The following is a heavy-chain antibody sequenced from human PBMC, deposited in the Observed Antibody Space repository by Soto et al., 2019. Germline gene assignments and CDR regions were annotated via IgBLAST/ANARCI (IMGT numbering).Heavy chain of an antibody. CDR2: INAGNGNT. Sequence: QVQLVQSGAEVKKPGASVKVSCKASGYTFTSYAMHWVRQAPGQRLEWMGWINAGNGNTKYSQKFQGRVTITRDTSASTAYMELSSLRSEDTAVYYCAKGFRSSWDQIDAFDFWGQGTMVTVSS. D-gene: IGHD6-13*01. V-gene: IGHV1-3*01. CDR3: AKGFRSSWDQIDAFDF. CDR1: GYTFTSYA. J-gene: IGHJ3*01.